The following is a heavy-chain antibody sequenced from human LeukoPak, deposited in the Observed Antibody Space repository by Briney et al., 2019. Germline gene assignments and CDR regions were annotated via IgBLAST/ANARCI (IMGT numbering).Heavy chain of an antibody. CDR2: ISSSSSYI. V-gene: IGHV3-21*01. J-gene: IGHJ6*02. CDR3: ARDRGAPGMDV. Sequence: AGGSLRLSCAASGFTFSSYSMTWVRQAPGKGLEWVSSISSSSSYIYYADSVKGRFTISRDNAKNSLYLQMNSLRAEDTAVYYCARDRGAPGMDVWGQGTTVTVSS. CDR1: GFTFSSYS.